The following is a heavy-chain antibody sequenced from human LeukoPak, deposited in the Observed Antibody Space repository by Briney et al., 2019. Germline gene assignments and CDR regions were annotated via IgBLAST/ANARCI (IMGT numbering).Heavy chain of an antibody. CDR1: GFTFSSYG. Sequence: GGSLRLSCAASGFTFSSYGMDWVRQAPGQGLEWVAFIQEDGSYEYYADSAKGRFTISRDNSKNTLYLEMNNLRTEDTAVYYCAKDQGTTGSYDYWGQGTLVTVSS. CDR2: IQEDGSYE. V-gene: IGHV3-30*02. D-gene: IGHD3-9*01. J-gene: IGHJ4*02. CDR3: AKDQGTTGSYDY.